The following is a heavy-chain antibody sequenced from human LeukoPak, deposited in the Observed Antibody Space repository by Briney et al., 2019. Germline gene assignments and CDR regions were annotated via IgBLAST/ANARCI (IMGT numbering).Heavy chain of an antibody. CDR3: ARVRWVYYGSGPDY. D-gene: IGHD3-10*01. CDR2: IYYSGST. V-gene: IGHV4-59*01. Sequence: PSETLSLTCTVSGGSISSYYWSWIRQPPGKGLEWIGYIYYSGSTNYNPSLKSRVTISVDTSKNQFSLKLSSVTAADTAVYYCARVRWVYYGSGPDYWGQGTLVTVSS. CDR1: GGSISSYY. J-gene: IGHJ4*02.